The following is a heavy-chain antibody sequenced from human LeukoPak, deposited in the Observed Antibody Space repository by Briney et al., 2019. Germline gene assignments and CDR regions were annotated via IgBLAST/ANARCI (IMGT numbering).Heavy chain of an antibody. CDR3: AKDLNGGSITYYFDY. D-gene: IGHD3-16*01. J-gene: IGHJ4*02. Sequence: GGSLRLSCAASGFTVSSNYMSWVRQAPGKGLEWVSVIYSGGSTYYADSVKGRFTISRDNSKNTLYLQMNSLRAEDTAVYYCAKDLNGGSITYYFDYWGQGTRVTVSS. CDR2: IYSGGST. V-gene: IGHV3-66*01. CDR1: GFTVSSNY.